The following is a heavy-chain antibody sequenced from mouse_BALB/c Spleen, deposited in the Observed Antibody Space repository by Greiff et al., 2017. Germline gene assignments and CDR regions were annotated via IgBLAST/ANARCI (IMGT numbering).Heavy chain of an antibody. J-gene: IGHJ4*01. CDR2: INPSNGRT. CDR1: GYTFTSYW. Sequence: VQLQQPGAELVKPGASVKLSCKASGYTFTSYWMHWVKQRPGQGLEWIGEINPSNGRTNYNEKFKSKATLTVDKSTSTAYMQLSSLTSEDSAVYYCARTMDNWGQGTSGTVS. CDR3: ARTMDN. V-gene: IGHV1S81*02.